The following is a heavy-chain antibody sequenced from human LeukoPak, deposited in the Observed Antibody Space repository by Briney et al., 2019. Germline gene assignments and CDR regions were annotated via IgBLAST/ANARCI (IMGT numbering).Heavy chain of an antibody. CDR3: ARQTAMGRSGDY. Sequence: GESLQISCKASGCGFTSYWIGWVRQLPGKGLEWRVIIDPSDAETRYTPSFQGQVTISVDKSLTTAALQWNSLKASDTAMYYCARQTAMGRSGDYWGQGTLVTVSS. D-gene: IGHD5-18*01. CDR1: GCGFTSYW. J-gene: IGHJ4*02. V-gene: IGHV5-51*01. CDR2: IDPSDAET.